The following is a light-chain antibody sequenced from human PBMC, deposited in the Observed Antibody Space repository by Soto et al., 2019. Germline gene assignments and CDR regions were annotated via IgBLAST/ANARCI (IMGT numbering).Light chain of an antibody. J-gene: IGKJ3*01. Sequence: DIQMTQSPTSLSASVGDRVTITCRASQDIRNFVAWYQQKPGKAPKLLIYAASTLQSGVPSRFSGSGSGTDFTLTINSLQPEDVATCSCQKYSSGPVFGPGTRVEIK. CDR3: QKYSSGPV. V-gene: IGKV1-27*01. CDR1: QDIRNF. CDR2: AAS.